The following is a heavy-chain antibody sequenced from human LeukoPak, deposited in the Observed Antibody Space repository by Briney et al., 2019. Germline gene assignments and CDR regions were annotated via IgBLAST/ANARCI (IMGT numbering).Heavy chain of an antibody. J-gene: IGHJ4*02. CDR2: IHIGNST. CDR1: GFTFSSYA. CDR3: AADWPLDY. D-gene: IGHD3/OR15-3a*01. V-gene: IGHV3-66*01. Sequence: GGSLRLSCAASGFTFSSYAMSWVRQAPGKGLEWVSIIHIGNSTYYADSVKGRFTISRDSSKNTLYLQMNSLRAEDTAVYYCAADWPLDYWGQGTLVTVSS.